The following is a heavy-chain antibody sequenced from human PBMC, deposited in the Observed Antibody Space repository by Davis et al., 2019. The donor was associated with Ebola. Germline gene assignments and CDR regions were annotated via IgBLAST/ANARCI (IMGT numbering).Heavy chain of an antibody. CDR1: GGSFSGYY. CDR2: IYYSGST. V-gene: IGHV4-34*01. CDR3: ARLAGVVVVPAAIRYYYGMDV. J-gene: IGHJ6*02. D-gene: IGHD2-2*01. Sequence: SETLSLTCAVYGGSFSGYYWGWIRQPPGKGLEWIGRIYYSGSTYYNPSLKSRVTISVDTSKHQFSQTLSSVTAADTAVYYCARLAGVVVVPAAIRYYYGMDVWGQGTTVTVSS.